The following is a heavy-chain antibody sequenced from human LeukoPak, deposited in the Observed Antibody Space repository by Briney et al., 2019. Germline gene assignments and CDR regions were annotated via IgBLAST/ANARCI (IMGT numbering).Heavy chain of an antibody. CDR1: GFTFSDYY. CDR3: ARARSSGYPDY. CDR2: ISSSGSTI. V-gene: IGHV3-11*01. Sequence: GGSLRLSCAASGFTFSDYYMSWIRQAPGKGLEWVSYISSSGSTIYYADSVKGRFTISRDNAKNSLYLQMNNLRAEDTAVYYCARARSSGYPDYWGRGTLVTVSS. D-gene: IGHD3-22*01. J-gene: IGHJ4*02.